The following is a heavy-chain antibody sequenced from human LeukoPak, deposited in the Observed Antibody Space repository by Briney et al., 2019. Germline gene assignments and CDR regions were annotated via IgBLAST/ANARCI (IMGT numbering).Heavy chain of an antibody. D-gene: IGHD5-18*01. CDR1: GFTFSSYS. V-gene: IGHV3-48*01. Sequence: AGGSLRLSCAASGFTFSSYSMNWVRQAPGKGLEWVSYISSSSSTIYYADSVKGRFTISRDNAKNSLYLQMNSLRAEDTAVYYCARLGYSYGYGGAFDIWGQGTMVTVSS. CDR3: ARLGYSYGYGGAFDI. CDR2: ISSSSSTI. J-gene: IGHJ3*02.